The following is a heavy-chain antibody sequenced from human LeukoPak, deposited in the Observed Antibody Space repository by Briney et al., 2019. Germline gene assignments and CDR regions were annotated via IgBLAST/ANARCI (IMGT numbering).Heavy chain of an antibody. CDR1: GGSISSSSYY. CDR3: ARLLGYAFDI. V-gene: IGHV4-39*01. CDR2: IYYSGST. Sequence: TSETLSLTCTVSGGSISSSSYYWGWIRQPPGKGLEWIGSIYYSGSTYYNPSLKSRVTISVDTSKNQFSLKLSSVTAADTAVYHCARLLGYAFDIWGQGTMVTVSS. D-gene: IGHD2-15*01. J-gene: IGHJ3*02.